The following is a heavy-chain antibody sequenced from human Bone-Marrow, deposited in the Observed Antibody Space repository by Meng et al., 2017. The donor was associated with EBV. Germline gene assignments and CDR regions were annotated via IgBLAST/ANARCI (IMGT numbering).Heavy chain of an antibody. Sequence: QGQPQESGPGLVKPSETLSLTCTVSGAAVSGGTYHWSWIRQPPGKELEWIGYIYDGGTTIYNPSLKSRVTILVDASKNQFSLKLSSVTTADTAVYYCAKDWRWLARGSFDYWGQGTLVTVSS. V-gene: IGHV4-61*01. J-gene: IGHJ4*02. CDR2: IYDGGTT. CDR3: AKDWRWLARGSFDY. D-gene: IGHD6-19*01. CDR1: GAAVSGGTYH.